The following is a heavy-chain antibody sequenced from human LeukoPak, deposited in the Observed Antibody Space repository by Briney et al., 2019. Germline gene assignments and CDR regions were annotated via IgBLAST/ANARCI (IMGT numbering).Heavy chain of an antibody. J-gene: IGHJ4*02. CDR1: GGSVSSGNYY. Sequence: SETLSLTRTVSGGSVSSGNYYWSWIRQPPGKGLEWIGYIYYSGDTNYNPSPKGRVTISVDTSKNQVSLKLSSVTAADTAVYYCARDPSGYFNYWGQGTLVTVSS. CDR3: ARDPSGYFNY. CDR2: IYYSGDT. V-gene: IGHV4-61*01. D-gene: IGHD3-22*01.